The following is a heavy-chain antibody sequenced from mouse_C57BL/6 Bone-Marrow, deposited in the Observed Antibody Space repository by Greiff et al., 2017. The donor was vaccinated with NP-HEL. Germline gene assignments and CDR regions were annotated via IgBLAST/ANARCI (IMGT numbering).Heavy chain of an antibody. Sequence: VQLQQPGAELVKPGASVKLSCTASGFNIKDYYMHWVKQRPEQGLEWIGRIDPEDGETNYAPKFQGKATITADTSSNTAYLQLSSLTSEDTAVYYCARSRDDGYYNYYAMDYWGQGTSVTVSS. CDR2: IDPEDGET. V-gene: IGHV14-2*01. J-gene: IGHJ4*01. D-gene: IGHD2-3*01. CDR3: ARSRDDGYYNYYAMDY. CDR1: GFNIKDYY.